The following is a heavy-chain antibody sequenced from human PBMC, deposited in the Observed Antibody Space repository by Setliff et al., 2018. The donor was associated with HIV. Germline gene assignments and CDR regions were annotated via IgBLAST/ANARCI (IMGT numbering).Heavy chain of an antibody. CDR3: TADRASVWYGH. V-gene: IGHV4-59*04. Sequence: PSETLSLTCTVSGDSSGINYWAWIRQPPGKGLEWIGSVSYAGTTYYNPSLEGRVSMSFDSSKNQFSLSLRSMAAADAATYYCTADRASVWYGHWGQGTLVTVS. J-gene: IGHJ5*02. CDR1: GDSSGINY. CDR2: VSYAGTT. D-gene: IGHD6-19*01.